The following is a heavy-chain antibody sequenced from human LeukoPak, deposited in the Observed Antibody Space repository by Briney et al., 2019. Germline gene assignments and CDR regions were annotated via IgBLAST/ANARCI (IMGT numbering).Heavy chain of an antibody. CDR1: GFTFSSYG. Sequence: GGSLRLSCAASGFTFSSYGMHWVRQAPGKGLEWVAFIRYDGSNKYYADSVKGRFTISRDNSKNTLYLQMNSLRAEDTAVYYCARDYSSSSGWFDPWGQGTLVTVSS. V-gene: IGHV3-30*02. D-gene: IGHD6-6*01. CDR2: IRYDGSNK. J-gene: IGHJ5*02. CDR3: ARDYSSSSGWFDP.